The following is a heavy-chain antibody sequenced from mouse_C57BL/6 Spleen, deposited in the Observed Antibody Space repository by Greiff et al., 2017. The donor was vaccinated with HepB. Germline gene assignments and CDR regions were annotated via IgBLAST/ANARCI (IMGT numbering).Heavy chain of an antibody. V-gene: IGHV1-72*01. CDR1: GYTFTSYW. J-gene: IGHJ4*01. Sequence: VQLQQSGAELVKPGASVKLSCKASGYTFTSYWMHWVKQRPGRGLEWIGRIDPNSGGTKYNEKFKSKATLTVDKPSSTAYMELSSLISEDSEVYYCARDYYGSLYAMDYWGQGTSVTVSS. CDR3: ARDYYGSLYAMDY. D-gene: IGHD1-1*01. CDR2: IDPNSGGT.